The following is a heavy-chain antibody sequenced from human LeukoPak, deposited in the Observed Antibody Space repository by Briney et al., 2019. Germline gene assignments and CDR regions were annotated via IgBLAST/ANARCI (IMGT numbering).Heavy chain of an antibody. Sequence: PSETLSLTCTVSGYSISSGYYWGWIRQPPGKGLEWIGSIYHSGSTYYNPSLKSRVTISVDTSKNQFSLKLSSVTAADTAVYYCARVARGTFDYWGQGTLVTISS. CDR3: ARVARGTFDY. J-gene: IGHJ4*02. V-gene: IGHV4-38-2*02. CDR1: GYSISSGYY. CDR2: IYHSGST. D-gene: IGHD3-10*01.